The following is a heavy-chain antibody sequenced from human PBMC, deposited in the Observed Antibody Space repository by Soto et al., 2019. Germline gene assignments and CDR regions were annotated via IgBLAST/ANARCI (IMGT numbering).Heavy chain of an antibody. V-gene: IGHV6-1*01. CDR1: GDSVSSNSAA. J-gene: IGHJ3*02. Sequence: SQTLSLTCAISGDSVSSNSAAWNWIRQSPSRGLEWLGRTYYRSKWYNDYPVSVKSRITINPDTSKNQFSLQLNSVTPEDTAVYYCARDRGYYYDSSGYDAFDIWGQGTMVTVSS. D-gene: IGHD3-22*01. CDR3: ARDRGYYYDSSGYDAFDI. CDR2: TYYRSKWYN.